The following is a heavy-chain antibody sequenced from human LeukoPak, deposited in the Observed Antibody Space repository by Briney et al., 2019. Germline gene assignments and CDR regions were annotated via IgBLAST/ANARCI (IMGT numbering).Heavy chain of an antibody. J-gene: IGHJ6*02. CDR1: GFTFSSYW. Sequence: GGSLRLSCAASGFTFSSYWMSWVRQAPGKGLEWVANIKQDGSEEYNVDSVKGRFTISRDNAKNSLYLQMNSLRAEDTAVYYCASAQGYYYYYGMDVWGQGTTVTVSS. CDR2: IKQDGSEE. V-gene: IGHV3-7*01. CDR3: ASAQGYYYYYGMDV.